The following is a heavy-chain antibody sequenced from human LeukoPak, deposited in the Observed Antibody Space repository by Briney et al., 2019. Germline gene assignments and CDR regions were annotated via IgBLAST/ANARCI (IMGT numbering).Heavy chain of an antibody. CDR3: AKRMIRGVNHDAFDL. Sequence: GGSLRLSCAASGFTFSSYAMSWVRQAPGKGLEWVSAVSGSGGSTYYADSVKGLFTISRDNSKNTLYLQMNGLRAEDTAVYYCAKRMIRGVNHDAFDLWGQGTMVTVSS. D-gene: IGHD3-10*01. V-gene: IGHV3-23*01. CDR2: VSGSGGST. J-gene: IGHJ3*01. CDR1: GFTFSSYA.